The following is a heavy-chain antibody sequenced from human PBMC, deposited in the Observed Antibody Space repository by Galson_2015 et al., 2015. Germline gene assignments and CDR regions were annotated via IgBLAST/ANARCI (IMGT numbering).Heavy chain of an antibody. V-gene: IGHV3-11*01. CDR2: ISSSGDIT. CDR1: GFTFSDYY. D-gene: IGHD3-10*01. CDR3: GGGSGRGPAKVDY. Sequence: SLRLSCAASGFTFSDYYMSWIRQAPGKGLEWISYISSSGDITYYTDSVKGRFTISRDNAKSSMYLQMNSLRAGGTAVYYCGGGSGRGPAKVDYWGQGTLVTVSS. J-gene: IGHJ4*02.